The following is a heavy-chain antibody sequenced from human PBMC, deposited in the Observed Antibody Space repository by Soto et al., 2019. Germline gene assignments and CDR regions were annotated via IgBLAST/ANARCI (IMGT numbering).Heavy chain of an antibody. CDR1: GGSFSGYY. CDR2: INHSGST. J-gene: IGHJ6*02. CDR3: ARGGRGAMVTSYYYGMDV. D-gene: IGHD5-18*01. Sequence: SETLSLTCAVYGGSFSGYYWSWIRQPPGKGLEWIGEINHSGSTNYNPSLKSRVTISVDTSKNQFSLKLSSVTAADTAVYYCARGGRGAMVTSYYYGMDVWGQGTTVTVSS. V-gene: IGHV4-34*01.